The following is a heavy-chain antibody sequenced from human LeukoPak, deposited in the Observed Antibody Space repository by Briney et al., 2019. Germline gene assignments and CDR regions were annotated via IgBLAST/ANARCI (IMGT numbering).Heavy chain of an antibody. CDR2: IYYSGST. CDR1: GXSVSSGSYY. V-gene: IGHV4-61*01. D-gene: IGHD4-17*01. J-gene: IGHJ5*02. CDR3: ARDLGTFYGDYGWFDP. Sequence: PXXTLSLTCTVSGXSVSSGSYYWSWIRQPPGKGLEWIGYIYYSGSTNYNPSLKSRVTISVDTSKNQFSLKLSSVTAADTAVYYCARDLGTFYGDYGWFDPWGQGTLVTVSS.